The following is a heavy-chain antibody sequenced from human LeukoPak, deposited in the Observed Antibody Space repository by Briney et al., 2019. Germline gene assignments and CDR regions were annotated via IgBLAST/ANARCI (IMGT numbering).Heavy chain of an antibody. Sequence: ASVKVSCKASGYTFTNYGISWVRQAPGQGLEWVGWISGYNDNAHYAQKSQGRVTMTRETSTSTVYMELRSLSSDDTAIYYCARDGNDVMDYWGQGTQVTVSS. D-gene: IGHD1-1*01. J-gene: IGHJ4*02. CDR3: ARDGNDVMDY. CDR2: ISGYNDNA. CDR1: GYTFTNYG. V-gene: IGHV1-18*01.